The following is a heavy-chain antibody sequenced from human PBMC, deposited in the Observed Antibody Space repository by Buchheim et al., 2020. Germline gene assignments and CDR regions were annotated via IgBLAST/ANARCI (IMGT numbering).Heavy chain of an antibody. D-gene: IGHD2-2*01. V-gene: IGHV3-7*01. J-gene: IGHJ4*02. CDR3: ASSYQAAYYDY. Sequence: EVQLVESGGGLVQPGGSLRLSCAASGFTFSRYWMNWVRPASGKGLEWVANVKQDGSEKYSVDSVKGRFTLSRDYAHNSLYLQMNSLRAEDTAVYYCASSYQAAYYDYWGQGTL. CDR2: VKQDGSEK. CDR1: GFTFSRYW.